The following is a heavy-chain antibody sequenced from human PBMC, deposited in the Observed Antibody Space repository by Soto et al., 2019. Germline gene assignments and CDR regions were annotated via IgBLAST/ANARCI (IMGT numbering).Heavy chain of an antibody. Sequence: GGSLRLSCAASGITFSDYYMSWIRQAPGKGLEWLSFISNNAGTIYYADSVKGRFTISRDNAKNSLYLQMNSLRAEDTAVYYCARGAGFWSGNYGMDVWGQGTTVTVSS. V-gene: IGHV3-11*01. D-gene: IGHD3-3*01. J-gene: IGHJ6*02. CDR3: ARGAGFWSGNYGMDV. CDR1: GITFSDYY. CDR2: ISNNAGTI.